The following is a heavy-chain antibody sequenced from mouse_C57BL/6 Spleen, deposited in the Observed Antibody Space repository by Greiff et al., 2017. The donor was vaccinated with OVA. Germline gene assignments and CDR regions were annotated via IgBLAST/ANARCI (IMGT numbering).Heavy chain of an antibody. D-gene: IGHD1-1*01. CDR1: GYTFTDYN. CDR3: ARYGNYSYFDV. J-gene: IGHJ1*03. Sequence: VHVKQSGPELVKPGASVKIPCKASGYTFTDYNMDWVKQSHGKSLEWIGDINPNNGGTIYNQKFKGKATLTVDKSSSTAYMELRSLTSEDTAVYYCARYGNYSYFDVWGTGTTVTVSS. CDR2: INPNNGGT. V-gene: IGHV1-18*01.